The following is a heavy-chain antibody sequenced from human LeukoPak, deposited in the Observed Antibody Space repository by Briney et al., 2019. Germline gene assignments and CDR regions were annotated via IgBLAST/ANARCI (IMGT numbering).Heavy chain of an antibody. D-gene: IGHD3-16*02. Sequence: PGRSLRLSCAASGFTFSSYAMHWVRQAPGKGLEWVAVISYDGSNKYYADSVEGRFTISRDNSKNTLYLQMNSLRAEDTAVYYCARDYDMITFGGVIVVSGIDYWGQGTLVTVSS. CDR1: GFTFSSYA. V-gene: IGHV3-30-3*01. J-gene: IGHJ4*02. CDR2: ISYDGSNK. CDR3: ARDYDMITFGGVIVVSGIDY.